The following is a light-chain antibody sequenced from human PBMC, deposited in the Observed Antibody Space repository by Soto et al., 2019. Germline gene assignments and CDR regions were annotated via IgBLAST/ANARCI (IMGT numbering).Light chain of an antibody. V-gene: IGKV3-20*01. Sequence: EIVLTQSPGTLSLSPGERATLSCRASQSVTANYLAWYQQKPGQAPRLLIYGASSRATGIPDRFSGSGSGTDFTLTIRSLEPEDFAVYYCHQYGSSPRTFGQGTKVEIK. CDR1: QSVTANY. CDR3: HQYGSSPRT. CDR2: GAS. J-gene: IGKJ1*01.